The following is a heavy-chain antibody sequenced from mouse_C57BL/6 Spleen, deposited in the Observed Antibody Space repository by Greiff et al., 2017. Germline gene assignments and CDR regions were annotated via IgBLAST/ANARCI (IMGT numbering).Heavy chain of an antibody. V-gene: IGHV3-6*01. Sequence: EVQRVESGPGLVKPSQSLSLTCSVTGYSITSGYYWNWLRQFPGNKLEWMGYISYDGSNNYNPSLKNRIYITRDTSKNQFFLKLNSVTTEDTATYYCAREALGYFDYWGQGTTLTVSS. D-gene: IGHD3-1*01. CDR1: GYSITSGYY. J-gene: IGHJ2*01. CDR2: ISYDGSN. CDR3: AREALGYFDY.